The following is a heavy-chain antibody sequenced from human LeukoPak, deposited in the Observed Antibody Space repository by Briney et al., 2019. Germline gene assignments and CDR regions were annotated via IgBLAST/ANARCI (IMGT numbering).Heavy chain of an antibody. CDR2: ISGSGGST. CDR1: GFTFSSYV. CDR3: AKLHSLQYSPEY. D-gene: IGHD6-6*01. J-gene: IGHJ4*02. V-gene: IGHV3-23*01. Sequence: GGSLRLSCAASGFTFSSYVLSWVRQAPGQGLEWVSTISGSGGSTYYADSVRGRFTISRDNSKNALYLQMNSLRAEDTAVYYCAKLHSLQYSPEYWGQGTLVTVSS.